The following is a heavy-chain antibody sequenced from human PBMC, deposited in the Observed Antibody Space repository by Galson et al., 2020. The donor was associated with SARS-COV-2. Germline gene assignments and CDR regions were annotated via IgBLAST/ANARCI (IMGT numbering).Heavy chain of an antibody. CDR2: IDWDTDT. CDR3: ARMADGDGGYEYGSSPFDY. CDR1: GFSLTTSGMG. Sequence: SGPTLVKPTQTLTLTCTFSGFSLTTSGMGVTWIRQPPGKALEWLALIDWDTDTYYSTSLKTRLTISGDTSKNQVFLTMTNMDPADTATYYCARMADGDGGYEYGSSPFDYWGQGTLVTVSS. V-gene: IGHV2-70*01. D-gene: IGHD5-12*01. J-gene: IGHJ4*02.